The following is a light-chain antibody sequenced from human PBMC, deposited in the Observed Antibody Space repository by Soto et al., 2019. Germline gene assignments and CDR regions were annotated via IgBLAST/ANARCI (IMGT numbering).Light chain of an antibody. J-gene: IGKJ2*01. CDR2: DTT. CDR3: QQRRNLPYT. Sequence: TLLTQSPGTLSLSPGERATLSCRASQSVSNYLAWFQQKPGQAPSLLIFDTTNRAPGTPARFSGSGSVTDFTLTISSLEPEDFAVYYCQQRRNLPYTFGQGTKLEIK. V-gene: IGKV3-11*01. CDR1: QSVSNY.